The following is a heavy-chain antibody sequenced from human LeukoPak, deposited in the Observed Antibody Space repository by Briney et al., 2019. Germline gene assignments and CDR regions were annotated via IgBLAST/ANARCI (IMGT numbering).Heavy chain of an antibody. CDR2: ISATSNTI. J-gene: IGHJ4*02. CDR1: GFTFNSYG. V-gene: IGHV3-48*01. Sequence: PGGSLRLSCAASGFTFNSYGMSWVRQAPGKGLEWLSYISATSNTIYYADSVKGRFTISRDNAKNSLYLQMNSLRAEDTAAYFCARDVPDYWGQGTLVTVSS. CDR3: ARDVPDY.